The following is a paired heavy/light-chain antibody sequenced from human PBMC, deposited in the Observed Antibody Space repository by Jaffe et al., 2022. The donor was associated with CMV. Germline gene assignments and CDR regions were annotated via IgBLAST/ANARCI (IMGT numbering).Heavy chain of an antibody. J-gene: IGHJ5*02. CDR1: GFSFSSYW. D-gene: IGHD2-2*02. Sequence: EVQLVESGGGLVQPGGSLRLSCAASGFSFSSYWMHWVRQAPGKGLVWVSRINSDGSTTNYADSVKGRFTISRDNAKDTLYLQMSSLRAEDTAVYYCARDGAIQPRGVSWFAPWGQGTLVTVSS. V-gene: IGHV3-74*01. CDR2: INSDGSTT. CDR3: ARDGAIQPRGVSWFAP.
Light chain of an antibody. J-gene: IGLJ2*01. V-gene: IGLV3-21*04. CDR3: QVWDSTRDRVV. CDR1: NIGSES. CDR2: YDR. Sequence: SYVLTQPPSVSVAPGQTARITCGGNNIGSESVHWNQHKPGQAPVLVIYYDRDRPSGIPERFSGSNSGNTATLTISRVEAGDEADYYCQVWDSTRDRVVFGGGTKLSVL.